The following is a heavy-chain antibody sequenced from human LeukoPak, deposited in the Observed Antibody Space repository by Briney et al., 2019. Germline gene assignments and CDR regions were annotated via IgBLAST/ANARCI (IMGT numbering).Heavy chain of an antibody. J-gene: IGHJ5*02. Sequence: ASVTVSCQASGYTFTGYYMHWVRQAPGQGLEGMGWINPNSGGTNYAQKFQGRVTMTRDTSISTAYMELSRLRSDETAVYYGARGNVVVVAATPRWFFPWGQGTLVTVSS. CDR2: INPNSGGT. V-gene: IGHV1-2*02. CDR1: GYTFTGYY. CDR3: ARGNVVVVAATPRWFFP. D-gene: IGHD2-15*01.